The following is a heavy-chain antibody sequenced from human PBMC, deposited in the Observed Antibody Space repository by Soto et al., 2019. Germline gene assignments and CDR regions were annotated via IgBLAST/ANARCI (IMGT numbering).Heavy chain of an antibody. CDR1: GFTFSSYS. D-gene: IGHD3-10*01. CDR2: ISSSSSYI. J-gene: IGHJ6*02. V-gene: IGHV3-21*01. Sequence: GGSLRLSCAASGFTFSSYSMNWVRQAPGKGLEWVSSISSSSSYIYYADSVKGRFTISRDNAKNSLYLQMNSLRAEDTAVYYCARDPTMVRGVIDGIYYYYGMDVWGQGTTVTVSS. CDR3: ARDPTMVRGVIDGIYYYYGMDV.